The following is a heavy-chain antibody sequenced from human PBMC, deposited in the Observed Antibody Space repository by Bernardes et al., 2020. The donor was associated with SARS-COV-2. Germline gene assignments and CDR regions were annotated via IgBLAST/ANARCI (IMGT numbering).Heavy chain of an antibody. V-gene: IGHV3-43*01. Sequence: GYMRLSCAASGFTLNDYTMRWVRHAPGKGLEWVSLISWDGGSTYYADSVKGRFTISRDNSKNSLYLQMNSLRTEDTALYYCAKDLIAVTYYYGMDVWGQGTTVTVSS. CDR3: AKDLIAVTYYYGMDV. CDR1: GFTLNDYT. CDR2: ISWDGGST. J-gene: IGHJ6*02. D-gene: IGHD6-19*01.